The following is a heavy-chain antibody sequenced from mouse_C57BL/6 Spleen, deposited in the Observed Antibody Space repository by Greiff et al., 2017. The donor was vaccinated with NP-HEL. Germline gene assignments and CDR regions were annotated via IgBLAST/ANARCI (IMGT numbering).Heavy chain of an antibody. J-gene: IGHJ3*01. D-gene: IGHD5-5*01. CDR2: INPGGSGT. Sequence: QVQLQQSGADLVRPGTSVKVSCKASGYAFTNYLIEWVKQRPGQGLEWIGVINPGGSGTNYNYKFKGKETLTADKSSSTAYMQLSSLTSEDSAVYFCARSGTTGFAYWGQGTLVTDCA. CDR1: GYAFTNYL. CDR3: ARSGTTGFAY. V-gene: IGHV1-54*01.